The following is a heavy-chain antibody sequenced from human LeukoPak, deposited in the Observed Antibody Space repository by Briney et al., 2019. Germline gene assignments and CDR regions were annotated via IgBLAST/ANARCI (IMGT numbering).Heavy chain of an antibody. CDR2: TYYRTKWYY. CDR3: ARGAHGSYVSVFDT. J-gene: IGHJ5*02. CDR1: GDSVSSTVTS. Sequence: SQTLSLTCAISGDSVSSTVTSWNWIRQSPSRGLEWLGRTYYRTKWYYDYAVSVQSRSTISADTSRNQVSLQLNSLTPEDTAVYYCARGAHGSYVSVFDTWGQGTLATDSS. D-gene: IGHD5/OR15-5a*01. V-gene: IGHV6-1*01.